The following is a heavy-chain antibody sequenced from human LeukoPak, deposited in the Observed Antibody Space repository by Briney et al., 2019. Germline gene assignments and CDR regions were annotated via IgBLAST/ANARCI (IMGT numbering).Heavy chain of an antibody. CDR2: ISYDGSNK. V-gene: IGHV3-30*04. CDR3: ARRPAGAAFDY. D-gene: IGHD2-15*01. J-gene: IGHJ4*02. Sequence: PGGSLRLSCAASGFTFTSYAMHWVRQAPGKGLESVAVISYDGSNKYYADSVKGRFTISRDNSKNTLYLQMNSLRAEDTAVYYCARRPAGAAFDYWGQGTLVTVSS. CDR1: GFTFTSYA.